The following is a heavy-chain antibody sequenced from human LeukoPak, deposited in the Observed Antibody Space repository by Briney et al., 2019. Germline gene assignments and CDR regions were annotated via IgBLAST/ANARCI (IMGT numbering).Heavy chain of an antibody. CDR2: IYHSGST. J-gene: IGHJ1*01. Sequence: SETLYLTCTVSGYSISSGYHWGWIRQPPGKGLEWIGRIYHSGSTYYNPSLKSRVTISVDTSKNQFSLKLRSVTAADTAVYYCARVVQSTDSSGFYLPEYFQHWGQGTLVTVSS. CDR1: GYSISSGYH. V-gene: IGHV4-38-2*02. CDR3: ARVVQSTDSSGFYLPEYFQH. D-gene: IGHD3-22*01.